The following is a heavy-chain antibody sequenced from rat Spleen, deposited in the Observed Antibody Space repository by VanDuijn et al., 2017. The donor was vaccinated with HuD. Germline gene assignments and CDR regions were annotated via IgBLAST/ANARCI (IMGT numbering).Heavy chain of an antibody. J-gene: IGHJ2*01. D-gene: IGHD1-5*01. CDR2: ISTGGDNT. CDR3: ARLRYNPFDY. Sequence: EVQLVESDGGLVQPGRSLKLSCAASGFTFSSHGMAWVRQTPTKGLEWVASISTGGDNTHYRHSVKGRFTISRDNVKNTQYLQMDSLRSEDTATYYCARLRYNPFDYWGQGVTVTVSS. CDR1: GFTFSSHG. V-gene: IGHV5S14*01.